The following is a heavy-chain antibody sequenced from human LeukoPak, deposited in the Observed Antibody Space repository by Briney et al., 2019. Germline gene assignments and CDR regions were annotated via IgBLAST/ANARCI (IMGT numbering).Heavy chain of an antibody. V-gene: IGHV1-8*03. J-gene: IGHJ5*02. CDR2: MNPNSGST. D-gene: IGHD5-18*01. CDR1: GYTFTSYA. CDR3: ARVVFVQTTAMAHYNWFDP. Sequence: GASVKVSCKASGYTFTSYAINWVRQATGQGLEWMGWMNPNSGSTGYAQKFHGRVTITRNTSISTAYMELSRLRSEDTAVYYCARVVFVQTTAMAHYNWFDPWEKGTVVTVS.